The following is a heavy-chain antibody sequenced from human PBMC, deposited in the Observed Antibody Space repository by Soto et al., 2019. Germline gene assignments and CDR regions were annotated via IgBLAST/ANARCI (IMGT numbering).Heavy chain of an antibody. CDR2: ISSSSTI. V-gene: IGHV3-48*01. CDR3: ARDWDGDYSGSYYYYYMDV. D-gene: IGHD4-17*01. Sequence: GGSLRLSCAASGFTFSSYSMNWVRQAPGKGLEWVSYISSSSTIYYADSVKGRFTISRDNAKNSLYLQMNSLRAEDTAVYYCARDWDGDYSGSYYYYYMDVWGKGTTVTVSS. CDR1: GFTFSSYS. J-gene: IGHJ6*03.